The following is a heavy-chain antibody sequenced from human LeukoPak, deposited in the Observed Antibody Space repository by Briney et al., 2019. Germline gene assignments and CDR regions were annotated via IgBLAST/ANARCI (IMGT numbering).Heavy chain of an antibody. CDR3: ARAGGVWGSYRYYDY. V-gene: IGHV3-64*01. CDR2: ISSNGGST. CDR1: GFTFSSYA. J-gene: IGHJ4*02. Sequence: GGSLRLSCAASGFTFSSYAMHWVRQAPGKGLEYVSAISSNGGSTYYANSVKGRLTISRDNSKNTLYLQMGSLRAEGMAVYYCARAGGVWGSYRYYDYWGQGTLVTVSS. D-gene: IGHD3-16*02.